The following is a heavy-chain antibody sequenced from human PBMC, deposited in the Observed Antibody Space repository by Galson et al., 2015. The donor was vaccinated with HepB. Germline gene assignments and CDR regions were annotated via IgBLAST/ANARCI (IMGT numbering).Heavy chain of an antibody. D-gene: IGHD2/OR15-2a*01. V-gene: IGHV3-15*01. J-gene: IGHJ4*02. CDR1: GFTFNNAW. CDR2: IKGESDGGTT. CDR3: ATAPGFYDWAPFDY. Sequence: SLRLSCAASGFTFNNAWMSWVRQAPGKGLEWVGRIKGESDGGTTDYAAPVKGRFTISRDDSKNTLYLQMNSLKSEDTAVYYCATAPGFYDWAPFDYWGPGTLVTVSS.